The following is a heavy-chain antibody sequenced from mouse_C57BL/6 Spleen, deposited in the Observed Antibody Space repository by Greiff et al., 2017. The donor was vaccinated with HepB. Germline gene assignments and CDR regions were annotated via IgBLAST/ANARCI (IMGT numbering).Heavy chain of an antibody. V-gene: IGHV5-17*01. CDR2: ISSGSSTI. Sequence: EVQLVESGGGLVKPGGSLKLSCAASGFTFSDYGMHWVRQAPEKGLEWVAYISSGSSTIYYADTVKGRFTISRDNAKNTLFLQMTSLRSEDTAMYYCARPGYYGSSRGYFDVWGTGTTVTVSS. J-gene: IGHJ1*03. D-gene: IGHD1-1*01. CDR1: GFTFSDYG. CDR3: ARPGYYGSSRGYFDV.